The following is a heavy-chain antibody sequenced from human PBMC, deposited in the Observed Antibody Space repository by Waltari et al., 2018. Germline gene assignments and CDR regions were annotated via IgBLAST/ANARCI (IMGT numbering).Heavy chain of an antibody. Sequence: EVQLVESGGGLVQPGGSLRLSCAASGFPFRSHWMTWVRQAPGKGPEWLANIKADGSEQYYADSVKGRFTISRDNAENSLYLQMDSLTLEDTAVYYCAGGPKWVNYWGQGTLVTVSS. CDR1: GFPFRSHW. CDR2: IKADGSEQ. D-gene: IGHD1-26*01. CDR3: AGGPKWVNY. V-gene: IGHV3-7*04. J-gene: IGHJ4*02.